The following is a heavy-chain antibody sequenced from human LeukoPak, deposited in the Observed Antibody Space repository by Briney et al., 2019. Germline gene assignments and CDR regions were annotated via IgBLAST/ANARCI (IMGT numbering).Heavy chain of an antibody. J-gene: IGHJ4*02. Sequence: PGGSLRLSCAASGFILSDYHVNWVRQAPGKGLEWVSFISSSGTYITYADSVRGRFTISRDNAKRSVHLQMNSLRAEDTAVYYCARDISATSRANDHWGQGTLATVSS. CDR3: ARDISATSRANDH. D-gene: IGHD2/OR15-2a*01. CDR1: GFILSDYH. V-gene: IGHV3-21*01. CDR2: ISSSGTYI.